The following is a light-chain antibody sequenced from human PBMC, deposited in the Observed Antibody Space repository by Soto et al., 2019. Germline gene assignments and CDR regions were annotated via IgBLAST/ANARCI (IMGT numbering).Light chain of an antibody. CDR2: EVS. V-gene: IGLV2-14*01. Sequence: QSALTQPASVSGSPGQSITISCTGTSSDVGGYNYVSWYQQHPGKAPKLMIYEVSNRPSGVSNRFSGPKSGNTASLTISGLQAEDEADYYCSSYTSSNTLVVFGTGTKLTVL. CDR3: SSYTSSNTLVV. J-gene: IGLJ1*01. CDR1: SSDVGGYNY.